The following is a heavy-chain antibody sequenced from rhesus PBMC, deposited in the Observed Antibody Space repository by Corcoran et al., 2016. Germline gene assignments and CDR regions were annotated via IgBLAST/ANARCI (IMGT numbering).Heavy chain of an antibody. CDR1: GFTFKHYW. D-gene: IGHD4-11*01. CDR2: INSAGSNT. V-gene: IGHV3S42*01. J-gene: IGHJ4*01. CDR3: GKELHNFGLDY. Sequence: EVQLVESGGGLAKPGGSLRLSCEASGFTFKHYWMTWVRQPPGKGLEWISGINSAGSNTHYADSVKGRLTISRHNSGNTLYLQMNSRRAEDTAVYYCGKELHNFGLDYWGQGVLVTVSS.